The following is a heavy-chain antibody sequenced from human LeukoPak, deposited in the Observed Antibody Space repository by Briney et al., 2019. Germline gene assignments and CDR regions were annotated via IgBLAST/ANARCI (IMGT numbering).Heavy chain of an antibody. D-gene: IGHD3-10*01. J-gene: IGHJ5*02. V-gene: IGHV4-34*01. CDR1: GGSFSGYY. CDR3: ARVYITMVRGVIVFDP. Sequence: SETLSPTCAVYGGSFSGYYWSWIRQPPGKGLEWIGEINHSGSTNYNPSLKSRVTISVDTSKNQFSLKLSSVTAADTAVYYCARVYITMVRGVIVFDPWGQGTLVTVSS. CDR2: INHSGST.